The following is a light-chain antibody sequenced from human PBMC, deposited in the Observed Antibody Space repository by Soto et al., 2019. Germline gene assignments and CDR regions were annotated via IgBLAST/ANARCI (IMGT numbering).Light chain of an antibody. CDR2: DVN. Sequence: QSVLTQPRSVSGSPGQSVTISCTGTSSDVGGFNSVSWYQQHPGKAPKLMIYDVNKRPSGVPDRFSGSKSGSTASLTISGLQAEDEADYYCCSYAGSYSYGFATGTTVTVL. J-gene: IGLJ1*01. V-gene: IGLV2-11*01. CDR1: SSDVGGFNS. CDR3: CSYAGSYSYG.